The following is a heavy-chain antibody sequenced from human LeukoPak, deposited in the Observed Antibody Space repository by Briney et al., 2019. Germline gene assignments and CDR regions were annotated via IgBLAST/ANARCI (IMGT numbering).Heavy chain of an antibody. CDR3: TKDRRGPAAGTWYFDS. D-gene: IGHD6-13*01. J-gene: IGHJ4*02. CDR2: ITAIDGRT. V-gene: IGHV3-23*01. Sequence: GGSLRLSCVASGFTFSSTTMGWVRQDPGGGLEWVSSITAIDGRTYYADSVRGRFTISRDNSKNTVYLQLNSLRAGDTAIYYCTKDRRGPAAGTWYFDSWGQGTLVTVSS. CDR1: GFTFSSTT.